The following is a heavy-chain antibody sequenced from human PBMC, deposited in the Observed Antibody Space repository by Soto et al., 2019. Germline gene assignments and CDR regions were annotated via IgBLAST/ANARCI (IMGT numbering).Heavy chain of an antibody. CDR1: VGSIVSSSYY. CDR2: LYYTGTT. J-gene: IGHJ5*02. D-gene: IGHD2-2*01. CDR3: GAPCSRTYCSDWFDP. Sequence: SETLALTCSLSVGSIVSSSYYFGWIRQPPGKGLEWIGSLYYTGTTYYNASLKSRVTISADKSQNQFSLMLSSVPAPATDVYHCGAPCSRTYCSDWFDPCRQGTPVTVSS. V-gene: IGHV4-39*01.